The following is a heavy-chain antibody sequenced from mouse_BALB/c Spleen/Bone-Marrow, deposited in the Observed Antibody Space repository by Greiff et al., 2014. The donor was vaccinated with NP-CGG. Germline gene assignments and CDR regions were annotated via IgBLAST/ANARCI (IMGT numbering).Heavy chain of an antibody. V-gene: IGHV1-54*01. CDR1: GYAFTYYL. CDR2: INPGTGGT. Sequence: VKLLESGAEQVRPGTSVKVSCKAAGYAFTYYLIDWIKQRPGQRPGQGLEWIGVINPGTGGTNYNEKFKGRATLTADNSSSTAYMQLSSLTSDDSAVYFCARRPWFAYWGQGPLVTVSA. CDR3: ARRPWFAY. J-gene: IGHJ3*01.